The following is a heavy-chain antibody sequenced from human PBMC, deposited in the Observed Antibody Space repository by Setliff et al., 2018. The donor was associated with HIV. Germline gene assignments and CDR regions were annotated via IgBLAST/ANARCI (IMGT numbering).Heavy chain of an antibody. D-gene: IGHD3-3*01. CDR2: IYYSGST. J-gene: IGHJ3*02. CDR1: GGSISSGGYY. Sequence: SETLSLTCTVSGGSISSGGYYWSWNRQHPGKGLEWIGYIYYSGSTYYNPSLKSRVTISVDTSKNQFSLKLSSVTAADTAVYYCASSGRYYDFWSGYYKGTDAFDIWGRGTMVTVSS. CDR3: ASSGRYYDFWSGYYKGTDAFDI. V-gene: IGHV4-31*03.